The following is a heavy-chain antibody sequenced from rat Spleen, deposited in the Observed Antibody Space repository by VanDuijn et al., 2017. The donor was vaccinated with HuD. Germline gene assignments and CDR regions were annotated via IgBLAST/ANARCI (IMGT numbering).Heavy chain of an antibody. V-gene: IGHV5-29*01. D-gene: IGHD1-11*01. CDR1: GFTFSDYY. J-gene: IGHJ3*01. CDR3: ARDAYGGYSVGFAY. Sequence: EVQLVESDGGLVQPGRSLKLSCAASGFTFSDYYMAWVRQAPTKGLEWVASISYDGNNTYYRDSVKGRFTISRDNAKSTLYLQMDSLRSEDTATYYCARDAYGGYSVGFAYWGQGTLVTVSS. CDR2: ISYDGNNT.